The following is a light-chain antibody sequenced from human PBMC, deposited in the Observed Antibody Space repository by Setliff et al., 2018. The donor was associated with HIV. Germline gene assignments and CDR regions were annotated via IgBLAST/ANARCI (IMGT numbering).Light chain of an antibody. V-gene: IGLV2-14*01. J-gene: IGLJ2*01. CDR3: SSYTSSSTPVV. CDR1: SSDVGTYDY. CDR2: EVS. Sequence: QSALAQPASVSGSPGQSITISCTGTSSDVGTYDYVSWYQQHPGKAPKLMIFEVSNRPSGVSYRFSGSKSGNTASLTISGLQAEDEADYYCSSYTSSSTPVVFGGGTKGTV.